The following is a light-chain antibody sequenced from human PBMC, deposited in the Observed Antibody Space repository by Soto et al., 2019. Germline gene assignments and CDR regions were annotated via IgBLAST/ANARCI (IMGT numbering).Light chain of an antibody. Sequence: DIQMTQSPSSLSASVGDRITVTCRASQRIGTYVNWYQQKPGKAPKLLLYASTNLEDGVPSRFSGSGSGTDFRLSVSILQPGDFACYDCQQNYSIPFYTFGQGTKVEIK. CDR3: QQNYSIPFYT. CDR2: AST. CDR1: QRIGTY. V-gene: IGKV1-39*01. J-gene: IGKJ1*01.